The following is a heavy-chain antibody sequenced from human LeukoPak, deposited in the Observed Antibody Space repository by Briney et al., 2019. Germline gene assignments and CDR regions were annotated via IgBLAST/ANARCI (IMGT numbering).Heavy chain of an antibody. CDR3: ARYMGSIAAAGDP. CDR2: IYHSGST. D-gene: IGHD6-13*01. Sequence: SETLSLTCTVSGYSISSGYYWGWIRQPPGKGLEWIGRIYHSGSTYYNPSLKSRVTISVDTSKNQFSLKLSSVTAADTAVYYCARYMGSIAAAGDPWGQGTLVTVSS. CDR1: GYSISSGYY. J-gene: IGHJ5*02. V-gene: IGHV4-38-2*02.